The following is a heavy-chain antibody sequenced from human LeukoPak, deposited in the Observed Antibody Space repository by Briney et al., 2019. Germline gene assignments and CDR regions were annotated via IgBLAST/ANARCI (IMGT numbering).Heavy chain of an antibody. D-gene: IGHD6-13*01. Sequence: GGSLRLSCAASGFTFSNAWMSWVRQAPGKGLEWVGRIKSKTDGGTTDYAAPVKGRFTISRDDSKNTLYLQMNSLRAEDTAVYYCASPLPGTEYSSSPMDVWGKGTTVTVSS. J-gene: IGHJ6*04. CDR1: GFTFSNAW. CDR3: ASPLPGTEYSSSPMDV. V-gene: IGHV3-15*01. CDR2: IKSKTDGGTT.